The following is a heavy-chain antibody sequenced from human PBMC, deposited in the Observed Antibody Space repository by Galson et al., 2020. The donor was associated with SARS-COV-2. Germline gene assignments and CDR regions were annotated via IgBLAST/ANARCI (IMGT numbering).Heavy chain of an antibody. CDR3: ARTLDSSGRLGVFDV. CDR2: TYNGGRH. Sequence: SETLSLTCTVSGGSVSRNYWGWIRQAPGKGLEWIAYTYNGGRHIHSPSLKSRVTISVDTSTNQFSLKLSSVTAADTAVYFCARTLDSSGRLGVFDVWGQGTMITVSS. V-gene: IGHV4-59*02. CDR1: GGSVSRNY. J-gene: IGHJ3*01. D-gene: IGHD3-22*01.